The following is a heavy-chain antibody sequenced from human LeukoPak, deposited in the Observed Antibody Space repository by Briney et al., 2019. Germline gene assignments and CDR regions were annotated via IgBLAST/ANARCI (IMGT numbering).Heavy chain of an antibody. V-gene: IGHV4-59*08. D-gene: IGHD3-9*01. Sequence: SETLSLTCTVSGGSISSHYWSWIRQSPGKGLEWIGIFYNSGSTNYNPSLKSRVNTSVDTSTNQFSLRLSSVTAADTAVYYCVGQGIFTGYLYWRQGTLVPVSS. J-gene: IGHJ4*02. CDR2: FYNSGST. CDR3: VGQGIFTGYLY. CDR1: GGSISSHY.